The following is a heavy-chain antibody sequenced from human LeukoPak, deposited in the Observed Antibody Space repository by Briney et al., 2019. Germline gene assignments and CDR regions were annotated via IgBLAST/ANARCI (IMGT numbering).Heavy chain of an antibody. CDR2: ISGSGGST. Sequence: PGGSLRLPCAASGFTFSSYAMSWVRQAPGKGLEWVSAISGSGGSTYYADSVKGRFTISRDNSKNTLYLQMNSLRAEDTAVYYCAKVRWNERDYFDYWGQGTLVTVSS. V-gene: IGHV3-23*01. J-gene: IGHJ4*02. CDR1: GFTFSSYA. CDR3: AKVRWNERDYFDY. D-gene: IGHD1-1*01.